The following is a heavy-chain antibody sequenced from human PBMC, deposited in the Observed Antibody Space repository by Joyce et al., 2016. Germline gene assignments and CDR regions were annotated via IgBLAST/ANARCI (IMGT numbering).Heavy chain of an antibody. V-gene: IGHV2-5*01. CDR3: AHFLYGDYVGYFDY. CDR2: IYWNDDK. CDR1: GFSFSTSGVG. J-gene: IGHJ4*02. Sequence: QITLKESGPTLVKPTQTLTLTCTFSGFSFSTSGVGVGWIRQPPGEVLEWLSLIYWNDDKRYSPSLKNRLTITKDTSKNQVVLTMTNMDPVDTATYYCAHFLYGDYVGYFDYWGQGTLVTVSS. D-gene: IGHD4-17*01.